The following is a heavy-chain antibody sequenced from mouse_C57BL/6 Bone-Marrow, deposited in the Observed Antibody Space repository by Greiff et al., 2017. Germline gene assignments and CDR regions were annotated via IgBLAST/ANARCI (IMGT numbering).Heavy chain of an antibody. CDR1: GYTFTSYT. CDR3: ARQGYYGRSLAMDY. V-gene: IGHV1-4*01. CDR2: INPSSGYT. J-gene: IGHJ4*01. D-gene: IGHD1-1*01. Sequence: QLQLQQSGAELARPGASVKMSCKASGYTFTSYTMHWVKQRPGQGLEWIGYINPSSGYTKYNQKFKDKATLTADKSSSTAYMQLSSLTSEDSAVYYCARQGYYGRSLAMDYWGQGTSVTVSS.